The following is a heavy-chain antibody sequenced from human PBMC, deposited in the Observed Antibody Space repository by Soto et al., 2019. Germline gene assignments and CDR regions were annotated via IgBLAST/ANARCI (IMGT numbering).Heavy chain of an antibody. Sequence: QVQLVQSGAEVKKPGASVKVSCKASGYTFTSYYMHWVRQAPGQGLEWMGIINPSGGSTSYAQKFQGRVTMTRDTSTSTVYMELSSLRSEDTAVYYCARDSLPSIAVAGNYWYFDLWGRGTLVTVSS. CDR3: ARDSLPSIAVAGNYWYFDL. V-gene: IGHV1-46*01. CDR2: INPSGGST. CDR1: GYTFTSYY. J-gene: IGHJ2*01. D-gene: IGHD6-19*01.